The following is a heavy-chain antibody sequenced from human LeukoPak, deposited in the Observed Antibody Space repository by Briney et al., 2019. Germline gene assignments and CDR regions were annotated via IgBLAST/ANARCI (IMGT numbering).Heavy chain of an antibody. J-gene: IGHJ4*02. Sequence: GGSLRLPCAASGFTFSTYTMYWVRQAPGKGLEWVSSIGSGNTYISYADSVKGRFTISRDNAKNSLYLQMSSLRAEDTAVYYCARDWHGDLSYWGQGTLVTVSS. CDR1: GFTFSTYT. CDR2: IGSGNTYI. CDR3: ARDWHGDLSY. D-gene: IGHD4-17*01. V-gene: IGHV3-21*01.